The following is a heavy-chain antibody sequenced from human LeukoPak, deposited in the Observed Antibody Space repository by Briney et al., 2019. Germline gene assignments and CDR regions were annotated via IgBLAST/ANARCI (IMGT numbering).Heavy chain of an antibody. CDR2: IYYSGST. D-gene: IGHD5-18*01. Sequence: SETLSLTCTVSGGSISSSSYYWGWIRQPPGKGLEWIGSIYYSGSTYYNPSLKSRVTISVDTSKNQFSLKLSSVTAADTAVYYCARHRPRTWIQLWLRGGYFDYWGQGTLVTVSS. J-gene: IGHJ4*02. V-gene: IGHV4-39*07. CDR1: GGSISSSSYY. CDR3: ARHRPRTWIQLWLRGGYFDY.